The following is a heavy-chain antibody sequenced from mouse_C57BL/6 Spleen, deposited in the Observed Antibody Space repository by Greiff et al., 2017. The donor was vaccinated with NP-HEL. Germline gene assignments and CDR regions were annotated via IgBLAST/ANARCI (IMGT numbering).Heavy chain of an antibody. J-gene: IGHJ4*01. D-gene: IGHD2-1*01. Sequence: EVQVVESGGGLVKPGGSLKLSCAASGFTFSSYAMSWVRQTPEKRLEWVATISDGGSYTYYPDNVKGRFTISRDNAKNNLYLQMSHLKSEDTAMYYCARDGTKVRGYYAMDYWGQGTSVTVSS. CDR3: ARDGTKVRGYYAMDY. CDR1: GFTFSSYA. V-gene: IGHV5-4*01. CDR2: ISDGGSYT.